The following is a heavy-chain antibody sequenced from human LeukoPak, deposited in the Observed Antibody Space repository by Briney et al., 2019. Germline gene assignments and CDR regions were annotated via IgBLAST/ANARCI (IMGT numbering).Heavy chain of an antibody. D-gene: IGHD2-2*01. CDR3: AXXXXYCSSTSXXXPPINXFDP. CDR2: IYYSGST. V-gene: IGHV4-59*01. Sequence: SETLSLTCTVSGGSISSYYWSWIRQPPGKGLEWIGYIYYSGSTNYNPSLKSRVTISVDTSKNQFSLKLSSVTAAATAVDYCAXXXXYCSSTSXXXPPINXFDPWGQGTLVTVSS. J-gene: IGHJ5*02. CDR1: GGSISSYY.